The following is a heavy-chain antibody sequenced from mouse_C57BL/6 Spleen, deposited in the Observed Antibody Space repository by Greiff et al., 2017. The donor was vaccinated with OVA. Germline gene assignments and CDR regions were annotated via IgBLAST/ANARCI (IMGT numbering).Heavy chain of an antibody. CDR2: IWSGGST. V-gene: IGHV2-2*01. CDR1: GFSLTSYG. CDR3: ASMIRVEYYFDY. J-gene: IGHJ2*01. Sequence: QVQLQQSGPGLVQPSQSLSITCTASGFSLTSYGVHWVRQSPGKGLEWLGVIWSGGSTDYNAAFISRLSISKDNSKSQVFFKMNSLQADDTAIYYCASMIRVEYYFDYWGQGTTLTVSS. D-gene: IGHD2-4*01.